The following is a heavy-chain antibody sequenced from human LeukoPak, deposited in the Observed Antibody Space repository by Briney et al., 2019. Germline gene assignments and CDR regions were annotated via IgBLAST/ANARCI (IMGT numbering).Heavy chain of an antibody. CDR1: GFTFTSSA. CDR3: AAGIYDSSGSLDY. J-gene: IGHJ4*02. Sequence: SVKVSCKASGFTFTSSAMQWVRQARGQRLEWIGWIVVGSGNTNYAQKFQERVTITRDMSTSTAYMVLSSLRSEDTAVYYCAAGIYDSSGSLDYWGQGTLVTVSS. CDR2: IVVGSGNT. V-gene: IGHV1-58*02. D-gene: IGHD3-22*01.